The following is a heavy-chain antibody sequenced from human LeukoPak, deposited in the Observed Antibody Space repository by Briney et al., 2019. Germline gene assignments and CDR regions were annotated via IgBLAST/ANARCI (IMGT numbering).Heavy chain of an antibody. CDR2: IYGDGSFT. Sequence: PGGSLRLSCAASGFTFSNFWMHWVRQAPGKGLVWVALIYGDGSFTRYADSVKGRFTISRDNAKNTLYLQMNSLRAEDTAVYYCARVKGSSSSWYDAFDIWGQGTMVTVSS. CDR3: ARVKGSSSSWYDAFDI. V-gene: IGHV3-74*01. D-gene: IGHD6-13*01. J-gene: IGHJ3*02. CDR1: GFTFSNFW.